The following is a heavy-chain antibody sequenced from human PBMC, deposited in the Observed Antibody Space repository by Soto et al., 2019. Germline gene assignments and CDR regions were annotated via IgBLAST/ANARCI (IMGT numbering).Heavy chain of an antibody. Sequence: PGESLKISCKGSGYSFAGYWITWVRQKPGKGLEWMGRIDPSDSQTYYSPSFRGHITISATKSITTVFLQWSSLRASDTAMYYCARQIYDSDTGPNFQYYFDSWGQGTPVTVSS. CDR2: IDPSDSQT. J-gene: IGHJ4*02. D-gene: IGHD3-22*01. CDR3: ARQIYDSDTGPNFQYYFDS. V-gene: IGHV5-10-1*01. CDR1: GYSFAGYW.